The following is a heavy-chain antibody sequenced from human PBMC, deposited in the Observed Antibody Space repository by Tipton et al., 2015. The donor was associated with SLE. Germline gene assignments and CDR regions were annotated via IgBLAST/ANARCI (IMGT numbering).Heavy chain of an antibody. D-gene: IGHD6-13*01. CDR2: ISYSENT. J-gene: IGHJ4*02. CDR3: ARRRGSSWYEDYFDY. Sequence: GLVKPSETLSLTCTVFGDSISSSGYQWGWIRQPPGKGLEWIGRISYSENTYYNPSLRSRVTLLLDMSKNQFSLKLSSVTAADTAVYYCARRRGSSWYEDYFDYWGQGTLVTVSS. CDR1: GDSISSSGYQ. V-gene: IGHV4-39*07.